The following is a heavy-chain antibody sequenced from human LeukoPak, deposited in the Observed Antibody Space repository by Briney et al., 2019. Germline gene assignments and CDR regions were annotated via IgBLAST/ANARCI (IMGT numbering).Heavy chain of an antibody. V-gene: IGHV1-18*01. J-gene: IGHJ4*02. D-gene: IGHD4-17*01. CDR1: GYTFTSHG. CDR3: ARFPMTTGFWSDY. CDR2: ISAYNDTT. Sequence: ASVTVSCKASGYTFTSHGISWVRQVPGQALEWMGWISAYNDTTNYAQKLQGRVTMSTNTSTSTVYLELRSLRSDDTAVYYCARFPMTTGFWSDYWGQGTLVTVSS.